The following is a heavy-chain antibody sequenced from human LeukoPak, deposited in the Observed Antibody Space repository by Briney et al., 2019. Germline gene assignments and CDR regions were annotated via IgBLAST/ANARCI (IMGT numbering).Heavy chain of an antibody. CDR3: ARSPTGRSWFDP. Sequence: GASVKVSCKASGGTFSSYAISWVRQAPGQGLEWMGRIIPIFGTPNYAQKFQGRVTITADESTTTAYMELSSLRSEDTAVYYCARSPTGRSWFDPWGQGTLVTVSS. CDR2: IIPIFGTP. J-gene: IGHJ5*02. V-gene: IGHV1-69*13. D-gene: IGHD1-1*01. CDR1: GGTFSSYA.